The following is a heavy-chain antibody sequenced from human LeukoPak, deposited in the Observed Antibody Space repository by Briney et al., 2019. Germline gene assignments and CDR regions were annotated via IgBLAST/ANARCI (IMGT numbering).Heavy chain of an antibody. CDR3: ALVPAAMPSYYYCGMDV. Sequence: GESLKISCKGSGYSFTSYWIGWVRQMPGKGLEWMGIIYPGDSDTRYSPSFQGQVTISADKSISTAYLQWSSLKASDTAMYYCALVPAAMPSYYYCGMDVWGQGTTVTVSS. J-gene: IGHJ6*02. V-gene: IGHV5-51*01. D-gene: IGHD2-2*01. CDR1: GYSFTSYW. CDR2: IYPGDSDT.